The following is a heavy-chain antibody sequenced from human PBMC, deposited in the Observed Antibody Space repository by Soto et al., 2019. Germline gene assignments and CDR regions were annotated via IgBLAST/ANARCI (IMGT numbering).Heavy chain of an antibody. Sequence: PGGSLRLSCAASGFTFSSYSMNWVRQAPGKGLEWVSSISSSSSYIYYADSVKGRFTISRDNAKNSLYLQMNSLRAEDTAVYYCARVPYIVATIFHRADYYFDYWGQGTLVTVSS. CDR2: ISSSSSYI. J-gene: IGHJ4*02. CDR3: ARVPYIVATIFHRADYYFDY. D-gene: IGHD5-12*01. CDR1: GFTFSSYS. V-gene: IGHV3-21*01.